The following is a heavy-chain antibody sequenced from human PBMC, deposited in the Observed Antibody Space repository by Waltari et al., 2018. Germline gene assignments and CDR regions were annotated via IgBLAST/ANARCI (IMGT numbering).Heavy chain of an antibody. J-gene: IGHJ3*02. V-gene: IGHV1-69-2*01. CDR2: VDPEHGET. CDR3: TTGSRSSDAFDI. CDR1: GYNFIDFY. Sequence: EVQLVQSGAEVKKPGATVKISGKVSGYNFIDFYMHWVQQAPGKGLEWMGLVDPEHGETKYAEKFQGRVTIIADTSTNTANMELSSLRSEDTAVYYCTTGSRSSDAFDIWGQGTMVTVSS.